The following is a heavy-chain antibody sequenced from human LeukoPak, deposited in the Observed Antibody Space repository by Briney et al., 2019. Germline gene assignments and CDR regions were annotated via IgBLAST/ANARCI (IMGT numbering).Heavy chain of an antibody. CDR3: ARLTRNYYDSSGVDY. Sequence: GESLKISCKGSGYSFTSYWIGWVRQMPGKGLEWMGIIYPGDSDTRYSPSFQGQVTISADKSISTAYLQWSGLKASDTAMYYCARLTRNYYDSSGVDYWGQGTLVTVSS. J-gene: IGHJ4*02. V-gene: IGHV5-51*01. D-gene: IGHD3-22*01. CDR2: IYPGDSDT. CDR1: GYSFTSYW.